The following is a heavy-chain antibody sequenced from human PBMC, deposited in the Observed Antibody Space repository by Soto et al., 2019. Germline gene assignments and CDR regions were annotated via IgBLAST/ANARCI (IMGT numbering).Heavy chain of an antibody. D-gene: IGHD1-1*01. Sequence: EVQLVESGGDLVEPGGSLRLSCVTSGFMFSSAWMSWVRQAPGKGLEWVGRIKSKTDGGARDYAAPVNGRFSISRDDSTSTLYLQMISLRAEDTALYYCVEGWNDFWGQGTLVTVSS. CDR3: VEGWNDF. CDR2: IKSKTDGGAR. V-gene: IGHV3-15*01. J-gene: IGHJ4*02. CDR1: GFMFSSAW.